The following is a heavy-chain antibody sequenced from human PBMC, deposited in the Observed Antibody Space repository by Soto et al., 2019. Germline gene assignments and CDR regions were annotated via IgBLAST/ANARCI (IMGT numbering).Heavy chain of an antibody. D-gene: IGHD6-13*01. Sequence: QLPLQESGSGLVKPSQTLSLTCAVSGGSISSGGYSWSWIRQPPGKGLEWIGYIYHSGSTYYNPSLRGRVTISVDRSKNQFSLKLSSVTAADTAVYYCARAGPIAAEDWGQGTLVTVSS. CDR1: GGSISSGGYS. CDR3: ARAGPIAAED. V-gene: IGHV4-30-2*01. CDR2: IYHSGST. J-gene: IGHJ4*02.